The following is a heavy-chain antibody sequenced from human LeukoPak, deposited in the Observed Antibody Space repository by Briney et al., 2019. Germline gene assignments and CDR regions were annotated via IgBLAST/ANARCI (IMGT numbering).Heavy chain of an antibody. CDR1: GFTFSDYW. D-gene: IGHD5-12*01. CDR2: INSDDTIK. CDR3: ARDGGMVGYQDY. Sequence: PGGSLRLSCVASGFTFSDYWFHWVRQVPGKGPVRVSRINSDDTIKNYAGFVMGRFTISRDNAKNTVYLQMNSLRAEDTAIYYCARDGGMVGYQDYWGQGTLVTVSS. V-gene: IGHV3-74*01. J-gene: IGHJ4*02.